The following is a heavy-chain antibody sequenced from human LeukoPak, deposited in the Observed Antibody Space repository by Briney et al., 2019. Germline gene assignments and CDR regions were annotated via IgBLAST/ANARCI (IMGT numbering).Heavy chain of an antibody. CDR3: ATASYFDFPS. V-gene: IGHV3-48*03. CDR1: GFTFSRYE. D-gene: IGHD3-3*01. Sequence: GGSLRLSCAASGFTFSRYEMNWVRQAPGKGLEWVSYISVSGSAKNYADSVKGRFTISRDNAKDSLHLQMNSLRAEDTAVYYCATASYFDFPSWGQGTLVTVSS. J-gene: IGHJ5*02. CDR2: ISVSGSAK.